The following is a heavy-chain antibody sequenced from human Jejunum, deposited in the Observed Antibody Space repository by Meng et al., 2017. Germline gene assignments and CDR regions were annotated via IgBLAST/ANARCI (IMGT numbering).Heavy chain of an antibody. Sequence: QLQLQEPGPGLVKPSETLSPSCTVSGGSISSKSYYWVWIRQSPGKGLEWIGQIYYNGKSYYNPSLKSRVTMSVDTSRSQFSLNLNTVTAADTAVYYCARASYSYDSWFDPWGQGTLVTVSS. D-gene: IGHD5-18*01. J-gene: IGHJ5*02. CDR2: IYYNGKS. CDR3: ARASYSYDSWFDP. V-gene: IGHV4-39*01. CDR1: GGSISSKSYY.